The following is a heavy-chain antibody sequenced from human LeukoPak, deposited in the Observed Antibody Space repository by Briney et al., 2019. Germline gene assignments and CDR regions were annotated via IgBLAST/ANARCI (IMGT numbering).Heavy chain of an antibody. D-gene: IGHD3-22*01. Sequence: GGSLRLSCAASGFTFSSYGMHWVRQAPGKGLEWVAFIRYDGSNKYYADSVKGRFTISRDKSKNTLYLQMNSLRAEDTAVYYCAKTDKGYYDSSGWTWWGQGTLVTVSS. CDR2: IRYDGSNK. V-gene: IGHV3-30*02. J-gene: IGHJ4*02. CDR1: GFTFSSYG. CDR3: AKTDKGYYDSSGWTW.